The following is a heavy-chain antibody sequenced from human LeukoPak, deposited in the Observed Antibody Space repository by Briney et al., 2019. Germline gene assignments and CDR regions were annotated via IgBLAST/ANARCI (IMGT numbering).Heavy chain of an antibody. Sequence: QSGGSLRLSCSASGFTFSSYAMHWVRQAPGKGLEYVSAISSNGGSTYYADSVKGRFTISRDNSKNTLYLQMSSLRAEDTAVYYCARVRGYSGYEGRYYYYGMDVWGQGTTVTVSS. CDR3: ARVRGYSGYEGRYYYYGMDV. V-gene: IGHV3-64D*06. J-gene: IGHJ6*02. D-gene: IGHD5-12*01. CDR1: GFTFSSYA. CDR2: ISSNGGST.